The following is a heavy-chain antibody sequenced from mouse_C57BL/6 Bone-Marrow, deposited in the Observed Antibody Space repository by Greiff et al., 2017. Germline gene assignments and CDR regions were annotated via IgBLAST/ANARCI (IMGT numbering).Heavy chain of an antibody. D-gene: IGHD4-1*01. Sequence: QVQLQQSGAELARPGASVKLSCKASGYTFTSYGISWVKQRTGQGLEWIGEIYPRSGNAYYNEKFKGKATLTADKSSSTAYMELRSLTSEDSAVYFCARSWVYAMDYWGQGTSVTVSS. V-gene: IGHV1-81*01. CDR2: IYPRSGNA. CDR3: ARSWVYAMDY. J-gene: IGHJ4*01. CDR1: GYTFTSYG.